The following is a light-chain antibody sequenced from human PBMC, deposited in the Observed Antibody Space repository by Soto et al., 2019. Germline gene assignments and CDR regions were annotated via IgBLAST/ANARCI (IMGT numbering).Light chain of an antibody. V-gene: IGKV3-11*01. Sequence: EIVLTQSPATLSLSPGERATLSCRASQSVSSYLAWYQQKPGQAPRLLIYDASNRATGIPARFSGSGSGTDFTLTISSLEPEDFAVYYCQQRSNGPRLTVGGGTKVEIK. CDR3: QQRSNGPRLT. CDR2: DAS. CDR1: QSVSSY. J-gene: IGKJ4*01.